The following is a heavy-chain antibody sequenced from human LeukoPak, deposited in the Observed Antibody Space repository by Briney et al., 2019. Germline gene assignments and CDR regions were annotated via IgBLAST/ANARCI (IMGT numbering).Heavy chain of an antibody. CDR1: GFTFSSYG. Sequence: GRSLRLSCAASGFTFSSYGMHWVRQAPGKGLEWVAVISYDGSNKYYADSVKGRFTISRDNSKNTLYLQMNSLRAEDTAVYYCAKDQFYDSSGYYSRFFDYWGQGTRVTVSS. J-gene: IGHJ4*02. CDR2: ISYDGSNK. CDR3: AKDQFYDSSGYYSRFFDY. V-gene: IGHV3-30*18. D-gene: IGHD3-22*01.